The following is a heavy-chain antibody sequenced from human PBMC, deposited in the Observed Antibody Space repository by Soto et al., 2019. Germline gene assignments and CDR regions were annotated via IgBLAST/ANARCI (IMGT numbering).Heavy chain of an antibody. CDR1: VCSFSIYA. Sequence: GASVTVSCKSSVCSFSIYAISWVRQAPGQGLEWMGGIIPIFGTANYAQKFQGRVTITADESTSTAYMELSSLRSEDTAVYYCARESRDSSSWYDAFDIRGQGTMVTVSS. CDR2: IIPIFGTA. J-gene: IGHJ3*02. CDR3: ARESRDSSSWYDAFDI. D-gene: IGHD6-13*01. V-gene: IGHV1-69*13.